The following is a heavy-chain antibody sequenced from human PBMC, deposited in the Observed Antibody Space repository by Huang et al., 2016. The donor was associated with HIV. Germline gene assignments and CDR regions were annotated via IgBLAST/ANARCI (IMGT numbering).Heavy chain of an antibody. Sequence: LQLQESGPGLVKSSETLSLICTVSGGSISSSSYYWGWIRQPPGKGPEGIGSIYYSGNTYYNPPLKSRVTISVDTSKNQFSLKVNSVTAADTAVYYCARHGRVAGHYYNNMDGWGRGTTVTVSS. V-gene: IGHV4-39*01. CDR1: GGSISSSSYY. J-gene: IGHJ6*02. CDR2: IYYSGNT. D-gene: IGHD6-19*01. CDR3: ARHGRVAGHYYNNMDG.